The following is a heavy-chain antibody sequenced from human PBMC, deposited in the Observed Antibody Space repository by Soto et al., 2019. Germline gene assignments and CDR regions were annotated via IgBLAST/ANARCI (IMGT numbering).Heavy chain of an antibody. CDR2: ISYDGSNK. J-gene: IGHJ6*02. CDR1: GFTFSSYG. Sequence: QVQLVESGGGVVQPGRSLRLSCAASGFTFSSYGMHWVRQAPDKGLEWVAVISYDGSNKYYADSVKGRFTISRDNSKNTLYLQMNSLRAEDTAVYYCAKDITIFGVVIRYYYGMDVWGQGTTVTVSS. D-gene: IGHD3-3*01. V-gene: IGHV3-30*18. CDR3: AKDITIFGVVIRYYYGMDV.